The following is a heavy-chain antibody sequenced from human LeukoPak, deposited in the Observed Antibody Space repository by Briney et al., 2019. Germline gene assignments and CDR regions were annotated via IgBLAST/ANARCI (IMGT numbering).Heavy chain of an antibody. V-gene: IGHV3-53*01. CDR1: GFIVSTNY. J-gene: IGHJ4*02. Sequence: GGSLRLSCAASGFIVSTNYMSWVRQAPGKGLEWVSVIFSGGSTYYADSVKGRFTISRGKSNNTLYLQMNSLRAEDTAVYYCAASRGILWFGELLDGLPTDGYNRSLDYWGQGTLVTVSS. CDR2: IFSGGST. CDR3: AASRGILWFGELLDGLPTDGYNRSLDY. D-gene: IGHD3-10*01.